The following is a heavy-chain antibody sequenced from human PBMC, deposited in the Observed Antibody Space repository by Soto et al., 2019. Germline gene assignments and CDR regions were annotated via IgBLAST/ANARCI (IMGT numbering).Heavy chain of an antibody. V-gene: IGHV3-23*01. CDR2: ISGSGGST. D-gene: IGHD3-22*01. CDR3: AKALRRYYDSSGYYFDY. CDR1: GFTFSSYA. Sequence: GESLKISCAASGFTFSSYAMSWVRQAPGKGLEWVSAISGSGGSTYYADSVKGRFTISRDNSKNTLYLQMNSLRAEDTAVYYCAKALRRYYDSSGYYFDYWGQGTLVTVSS. J-gene: IGHJ4*02.